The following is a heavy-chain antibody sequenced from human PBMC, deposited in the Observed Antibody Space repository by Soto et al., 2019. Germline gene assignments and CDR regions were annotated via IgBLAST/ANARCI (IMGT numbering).Heavy chain of an antibody. CDR1: GGSIISGGYY. D-gene: IGHD5-18*01. J-gene: IGHJ5*02. V-gene: IGHV4-31*03. Sequence: PSVTLSLTCTVAGGSIISGGYYWSWNRQHPGKGLEWIGYIYYSGSTYYNPSLKSRVTISVDTSKNQFSLKLSSVTAADTAVYYCARVLRGYRNAIALNWFDPWGQGTLVTVSS. CDR3: ARVLRGYRNAIALNWFDP. CDR2: IYYSGST.